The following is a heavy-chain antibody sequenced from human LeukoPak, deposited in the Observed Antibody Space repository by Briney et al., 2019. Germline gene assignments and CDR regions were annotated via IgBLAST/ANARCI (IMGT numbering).Heavy chain of an antibody. D-gene: IGHD2-21*02. Sequence: SETLSLTCTVSGGSISSYYWSWIRQPPGKGLEWIGEINHSGSTNYNPSLKSRVTISVDTSKNQFSLKLSSVTAADTAVYYCARRTCGGDCYSFDYWGQGTLVTVSS. V-gene: IGHV4-34*01. CDR2: INHSGST. CDR1: GGSISSYY. CDR3: ARRTCGGDCYSFDY. J-gene: IGHJ4*02.